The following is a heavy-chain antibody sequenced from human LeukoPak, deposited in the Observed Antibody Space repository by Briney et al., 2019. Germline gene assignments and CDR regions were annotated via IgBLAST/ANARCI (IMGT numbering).Heavy chain of an antibody. D-gene: IGHD2-2*01. CDR2: INQSGST. J-gene: IGHJ5*02. V-gene: IGHV4-34*01. Sequence: SETLSLTCAVYGGSFSGYYWSWIRQPPGKGLEWIGEINQSGSTNYNPSLKSRVTISVDTSKNQFSLKLSSVTAADTAVYYCARGERYCSSTSCPLIWFDPWGQGTLVTVSS. CDR3: ARGERYCSSTSCPLIWFDP. CDR1: GGSFSGYY.